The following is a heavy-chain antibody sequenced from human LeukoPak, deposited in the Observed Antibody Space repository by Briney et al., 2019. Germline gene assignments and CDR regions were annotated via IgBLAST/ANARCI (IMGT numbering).Heavy chain of an antibody. D-gene: IGHD6-13*01. Sequence: SETLSLTCTVSGGSISTYYWNWVRQPPGKGLEWIGYIYYSGATNYNPSLKSRVTISVDTSKNQFSLKLSSVTAADTAVYYCARGVYIAAAQYGFWGQGTLVTVSS. CDR2: IYYSGAT. CDR1: GGSISTYY. CDR3: ARGVYIAAAQYGF. V-gene: IGHV4-59*01. J-gene: IGHJ4*02.